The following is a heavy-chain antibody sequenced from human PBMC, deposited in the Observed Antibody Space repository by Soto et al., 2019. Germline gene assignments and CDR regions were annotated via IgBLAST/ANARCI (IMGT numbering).Heavy chain of an antibody. Sequence: ASVKVSCKASGYSFISYGINWGRQAPGQGLEWMGWINAYNGYTNYAQELQGRVTLTADTSTSAAYMELRSLRSDDTAVYFCARDDCTNGVCYIGYWGQGTLVTVSS. V-gene: IGHV1-18*04. CDR1: GYSFISYG. CDR3: ARDDCTNGVCYIGY. D-gene: IGHD2-8*01. J-gene: IGHJ4*02. CDR2: INAYNGYT.